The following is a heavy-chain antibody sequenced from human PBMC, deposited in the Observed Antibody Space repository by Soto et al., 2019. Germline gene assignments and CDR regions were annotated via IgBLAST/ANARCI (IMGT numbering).Heavy chain of an antibody. CDR3: AKMGRDAYKPIDS. Sequence: WGSLRLSCAPSVFTFSDSAMGWVRQAPGKGLEWVSSISASGYSTYYADSVKGRFTISRDTSKNTLYLQTNSLRAEDTAMYYCAKMGRDAYKPIDSWGQGSMVTVSS. CDR2: ISASGYST. D-gene: IGHD3-16*01. CDR1: VFTFSDSA. V-gene: IGHV3-23*01. J-gene: IGHJ4*02.